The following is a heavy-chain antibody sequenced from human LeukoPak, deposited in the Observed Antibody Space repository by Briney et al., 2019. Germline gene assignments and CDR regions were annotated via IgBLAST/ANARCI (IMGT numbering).Heavy chain of an antibody. V-gene: IGHV3-15*01. D-gene: IGHD3-22*01. CDR2: IKSKTDGGTT. J-gene: IGHJ4*02. Sequence: GGSLRLSCAASGFTFSNAWMGWVRQAPGKGLEWVGRIKSKTDGGTTDYAAPVKGRFTISRDDSKNTLYLQMNSLKTEDTAVYYCTTDLYYDSSGYYYWGQGTLVTVSS. CDR1: GFTFSNAW. CDR3: TTDLYYDSSGYYY.